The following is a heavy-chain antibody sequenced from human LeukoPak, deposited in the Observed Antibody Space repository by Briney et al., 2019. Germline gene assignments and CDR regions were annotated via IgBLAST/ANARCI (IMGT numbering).Heavy chain of an antibody. CDR3: AKDYRIGYSDHFDY. V-gene: IGHV3-23*01. D-gene: IGHD2-21*01. Sequence: GGSLRLSCVGSGFTFSSHAMSWARQAPEKGPEWVSGIYESGQTTHYADSVKGRFSISRDNSKNTLYLQMDSLRGEDTAIYYCAKDYRIGYSDHFDYWGQGALVTVSS. CDR1: GFTFSSHA. CDR2: IYESGQTT. J-gene: IGHJ4*02.